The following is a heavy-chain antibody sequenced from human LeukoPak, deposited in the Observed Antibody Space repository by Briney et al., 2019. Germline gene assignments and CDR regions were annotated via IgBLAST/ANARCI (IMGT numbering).Heavy chain of an antibody. J-gene: IGHJ4*02. Sequence: GGSLRLSCAVARFIVSNTYMTWVRQAPGKGLEWVSVIHNDGSTYYADSVKGRFTVSRDNSKNMLFLRMNSLRVEDTAVYFCASLARDYWGQGTLVSVSS. D-gene: IGHD3-3*02. CDR1: RFIVSNTY. CDR3: ASLARDY. V-gene: IGHV3-53*01. CDR2: IHNDGST.